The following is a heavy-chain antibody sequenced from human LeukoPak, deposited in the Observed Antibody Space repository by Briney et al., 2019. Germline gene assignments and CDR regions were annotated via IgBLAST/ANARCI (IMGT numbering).Heavy chain of an antibody. CDR3: ARKQSGKMYDV. D-gene: IGHD2-8*01. Sequence: NSGGSLRLSCAASGFTFSSYAMSWIRQPPGKGLEWIGTFYSGGSAYYNPSLTSRVSISKDTSDNQFSLRLSSVTAADTAVYYCARKQSGKMYDVWGQGTLVTVTS. J-gene: IGHJ4*02. CDR1: GFTFSSYA. CDR2: FYSGGSA. V-gene: IGHV4-38-2*01.